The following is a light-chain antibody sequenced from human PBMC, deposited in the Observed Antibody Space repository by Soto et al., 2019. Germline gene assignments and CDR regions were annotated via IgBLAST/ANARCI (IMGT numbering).Light chain of an antibody. CDR3: QQYNSYPWT. Sequence: DIQITPSPSTLSASVGEGVTMTCRASQSISSWLAWYQQKPGKAPKLLIYDASSLESGVPSRFSGSGSGTEFTLTISTLQPDDFATYYCQQYNSYPWTCGQGTKGDIK. V-gene: IGKV1-5*01. J-gene: IGKJ1*01. CDR1: QSISSW. CDR2: DAS.